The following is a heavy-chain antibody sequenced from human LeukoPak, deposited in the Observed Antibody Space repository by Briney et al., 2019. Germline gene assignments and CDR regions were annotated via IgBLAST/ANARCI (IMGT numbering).Heavy chain of an antibody. D-gene: IGHD2-15*01. CDR1: GYTVTSYA. J-gene: IGHJ4*02. CDR2: INAGNGNT. CDR3: ATPRYCSGGSCGYYFDH. Sequence: GASVKVSCKASGYTVTSYAMHWVRQAPGQRLEWMGWINAGNGNTKYSQKFQGRVTITRDTSASTAYMELSSLRSEDTAVYYCATPRYCSGGSCGYYFDHWGQGTLVTVSS. V-gene: IGHV1-3*01.